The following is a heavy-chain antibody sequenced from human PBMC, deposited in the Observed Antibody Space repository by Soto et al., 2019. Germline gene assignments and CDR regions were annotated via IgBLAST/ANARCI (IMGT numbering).Heavy chain of an antibody. CDR3: ATRSGGGGAFDF. J-gene: IGHJ3*01. V-gene: IGHV3-48*03. Sequence: PGGSLRLSCSASGLTFSNYEMNWVRQAPGKGLEWVSYIGRSGTTTYYADSLKGRFTVYRDNAKNSLYLQMNSLRAEDTAVYYCATRSGGGGAFDFWGQGTMVTVSS. D-gene: IGHD3-10*01. CDR2: IGRSGTTT. CDR1: GLTFSNYE.